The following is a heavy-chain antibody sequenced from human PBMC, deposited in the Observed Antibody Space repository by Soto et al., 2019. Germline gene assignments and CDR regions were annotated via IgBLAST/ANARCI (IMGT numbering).Heavy chain of an antibody. J-gene: IGHJ4*01. CDR3: ARARGTVTLDY. CDR2: INPNSGGT. V-gene: IGHV1-2*04. CDR1: GYTFTGYY. Sequence: QVQLVQSGAEVKKPGASVKVSCKASGYTFTGYYMHWVRQAPGQGLEWMGWINPNSGGTNYAQKCQGWVTMTRDTSISTAYMELSRLRSDDTAVYYCARARGTVTLDYWGHGTLVTVSS. D-gene: IGHD4-17*01.